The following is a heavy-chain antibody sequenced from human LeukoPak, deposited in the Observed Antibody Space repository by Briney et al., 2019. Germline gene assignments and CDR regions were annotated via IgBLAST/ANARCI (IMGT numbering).Heavy chain of an antibody. V-gene: IGHV4-31*03. CDR3: AREPGRYYYGSGSSPGLS. CDR1: GGSISSGGYY. D-gene: IGHD3-10*01. Sequence: SQTLSLTCTVSGGSISSGGYYWSWIRQHPGKGLEWIGYIYYSGSTYYNPSLKSRVTISVDTSKNQFSLKLSSVTAADTAVYYCAREPGRYYYGSGSSPGLSWGQGTLVTVSS. CDR2: IYYSGST. J-gene: IGHJ4*02.